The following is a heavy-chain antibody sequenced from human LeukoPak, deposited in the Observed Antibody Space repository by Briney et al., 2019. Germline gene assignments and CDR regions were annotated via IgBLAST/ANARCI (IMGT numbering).Heavy chain of an antibody. CDR2: VSYDGGSK. Sequence: GRSLRLSCAASGFAFSSYAMHWVRQGPGKGLEWVALVSYDGGSKYYADSVKGRITISRDNSKNTLHLQMNSLRTEDTAVYYCARVKGGIAAAGNYFDYWGRGTLVTVSS. V-gene: IGHV3-30-3*01. J-gene: IGHJ4*02. CDR3: ARVKGGIAAAGNYFDY. CDR1: GFAFSSYA. D-gene: IGHD6-13*01.